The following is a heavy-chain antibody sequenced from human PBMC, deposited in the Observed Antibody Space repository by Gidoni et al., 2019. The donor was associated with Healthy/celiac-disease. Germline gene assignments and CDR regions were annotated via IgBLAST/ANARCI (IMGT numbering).Heavy chain of an antibody. CDR1: GFTFSSYA. J-gene: IGHJ4*02. CDR2: ISSNGGST. CDR3: VKPFSQQNAVLDY. D-gene: IGHD6-13*01. V-gene: IGHV3-64D*06. Sequence: EVQLVVSGGGLVQPGGSLRLSCSASGFTFSSYAMHWVRQAPGKGLEYVSAISSNGGSTYYADSVKGRFTISRDNSKNTLYLQMSSLRAEDTAVYYCVKPFSQQNAVLDYWGQGTLVTVSS.